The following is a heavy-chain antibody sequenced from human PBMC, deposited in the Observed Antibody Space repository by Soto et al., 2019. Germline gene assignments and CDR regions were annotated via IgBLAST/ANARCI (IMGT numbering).Heavy chain of an antibody. CDR3: PSPCYDSMSH. CDR2: ISAYNGNT. J-gene: IGHJ4*02. Sequence: WGRQAPRHPLEWVGWISAYNGNTNYAQKLQGRVTMTPDTTTSIAYEERRSLSSGDPPVYYCPSPCYDSMSHWGQGSLVIVSS. V-gene: IGHV1-18*01. D-gene: IGHD2-2*01.